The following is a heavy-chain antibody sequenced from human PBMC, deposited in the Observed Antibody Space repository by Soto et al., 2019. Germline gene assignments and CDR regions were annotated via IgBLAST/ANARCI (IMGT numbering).Heavy chain of an antibody. CDR3: ANSSGDSDSFDI. J-gene: IGHJ3*02. V-gene: IGHV3-23*01. CDR2: ISGSGGST. D-gene: IGHD2-15*01. CDR1: RNHFSSYA. Sequence: EGPLRQSSVPSRNHFSSYAVRWARQAPWKGLEWVSAISGSGGSTYYADYVKGRFTISRDNSKNSLLLQMNSLRAEDSAVYYCANSSGDSDSFDIWGQGTMVTGSS.